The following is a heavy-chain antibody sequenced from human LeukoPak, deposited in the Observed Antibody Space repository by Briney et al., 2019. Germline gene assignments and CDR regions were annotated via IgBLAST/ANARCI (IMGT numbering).Heavy chain of an antibody. CDR3: ARETGYYDSSGSY. J-gene: IGHJ4*02. Sequence: PGGSLRLSCAASGFTFSSYSMNWVRQAPGKGLEWVSYISSSSSTICYADSAKGRFTISRDNAKNSLYLQMNSLRAEDTAVYYCARETGYYDSSGSYWGQGTLVTVSS. D-gene: IGHD3-22*01. CDR2: ISSSSSTI. CDR1: GFTFSSYS. V-gene: IGHV3-48*01.